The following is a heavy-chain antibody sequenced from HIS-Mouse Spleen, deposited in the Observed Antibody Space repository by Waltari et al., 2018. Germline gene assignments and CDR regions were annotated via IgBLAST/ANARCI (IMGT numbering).Heavy chain of an antibody. D-gene: IGHD2-21*02. CDR3: ARKRTASGWFDP. CDR1: GGSISSSSYL. Sequence: QLQLQDSGPGLVKPSETLSLTCTVSGGSISSSSYLCGWIRRPPGKGLGWIGSIYYSGRTYYNPALKSRVTISVDTSKNQFSLKLSSVTAADTAVYYCARKRTASGWFDPWGQGTLVTVSS. J-gene: IGHJ5*02. V-gene: IGHV4-39*01. CDR2: IYYSGRT.